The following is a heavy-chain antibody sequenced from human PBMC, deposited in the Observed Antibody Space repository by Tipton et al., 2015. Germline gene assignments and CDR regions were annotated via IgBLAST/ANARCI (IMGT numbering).Heavy chain of an antibody. V-gene: IGHV4-59*05. D-gene: IGHD3-9*01. J-gene: IGHJ4*02. CDR3: ARSNYDLLTGYSRSFDY. CDR1: GDSINSYY. Sequence: TLSLTCTVSGDSINSYYWSWIRQPPGKGLEWIGSIYYSGSAYYNPSLKSRVTISVDTSKNQFSLKLSSVTAADTAVYYCARSNYDLLTGYSRSFDYWGRGTLVTVSS. CDR2: IYYSGSA.